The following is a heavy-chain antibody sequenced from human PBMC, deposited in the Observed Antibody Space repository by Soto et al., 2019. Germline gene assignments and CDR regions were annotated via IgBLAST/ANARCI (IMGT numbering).Heavy chain of an antibody. V-gene: IGHV1-69*01. CDR3: ARGGGPLRPDYDYYYGMDV. D-gene: IGHD5-12*01. Sequence: QVQLVQSGAEVKKPGSSVKVSCKASGGTFSSYAISWVRQAPGQGLEWMGGIIPIFGTANYAQQFQGRVTITADEATSTAYMELSSLISEDTAVYYCARGGGPLRPDYDYYYGMDVWGQGATVTFSS. J-gene: IGHJ6*02. CDR2: IIPIFGTA. CDR1: GGTFSSYA.